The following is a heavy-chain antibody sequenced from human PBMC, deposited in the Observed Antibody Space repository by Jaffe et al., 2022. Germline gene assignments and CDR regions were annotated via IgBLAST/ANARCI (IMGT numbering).Heavy chain of an antibody. J-gene: IGHJ3*02. D-gene: IGHD6-19*01. V-gene: IGHV4-39*01. CDR3: ARRVLVAGTRGMAFDI. CDR2: IYYSGST. Sequence: QLQLQESGPGLVKPSETLSLTCTVSGGSISSSSYYWGWIRQPPGKGLEWIGSIYYSGSTYYNPSLKSRVTISVDTSKNQFSLKLSSVTAADTAVYYCARRVLVAGTRGMAFDIWGQGTMVTVSS. CDR1: GGSISSSSYY.